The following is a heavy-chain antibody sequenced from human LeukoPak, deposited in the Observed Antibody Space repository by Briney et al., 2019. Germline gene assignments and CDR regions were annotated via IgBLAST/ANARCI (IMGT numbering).Heavy chain of an antibody. J-gene: IGHJ2*01. Sequence: SETLSLTCTVSGGSISSSSYYWGWIRQPPGKGLEWIGSIYYSGSTYYNPSLKSRVTISVDTSKNQFSLKLSSVTAADTAVYYCARVDIAAAAWYFDLWGRGTLVTVSS. V-gene: IGHV4-39*01. CDR3: ARVDIAAAAWYFDL. CDR1: GGSISSSSYY. D-gene: IGHD6-13*01. CDR2: IYYSGST.